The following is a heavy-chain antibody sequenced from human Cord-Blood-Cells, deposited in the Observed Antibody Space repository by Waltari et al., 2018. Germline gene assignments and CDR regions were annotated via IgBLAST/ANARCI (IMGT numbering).Heavy chain of an antibody. CDR1: GGPISSSNW. D-gene: IGHD2-8*01. CDR2: VYHSGST. CDR3: ARAGERVYAGAFDI. Sequence: QVQLQESGPGLVKPSGTLSLTCAVPGGPISSSNWWSWVRQPPGKGLEWIGEVYHSGSTNYNPSLKSRVTISVDKSKNQFSLKLSSVTAADTAVYYCARAGERVYAGAFDIWGQGTMVTVSS. J-gene: IGHJ3*02. V-gene: IGHV4-4*02.